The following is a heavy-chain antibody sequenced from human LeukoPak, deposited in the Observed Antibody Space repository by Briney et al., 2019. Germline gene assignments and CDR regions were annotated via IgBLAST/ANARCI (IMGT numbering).Heavy chain of an antibody. Sequence: GRSLRLSCAASGFTVSSNYMSWVRQAPGKGLEWVSVIYSGDSTYYADSVKGRFTISRDNSKNTLYLQMNSLRAEDTAVYYCARQGSYYGYFDYWGQGTLVTVSS. J-gene: IGHJ4*02. V-gene: IGHV3-66*04. CDR3: ARQGSYYGYFDY. CDR2: IYSGDST. D-gene: IGHD3-10*01. CDR1: GFTVSSNY.